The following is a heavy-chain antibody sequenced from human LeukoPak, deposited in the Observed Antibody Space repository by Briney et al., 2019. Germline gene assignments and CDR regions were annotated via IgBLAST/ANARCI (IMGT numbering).Heavy chain of an antibody. CDR2: IIPIFGTA. CDR3: ASPSLDYGDFN. Sequence: SVKVSCKASGGTFSSYAISWVRQAPGQGLEWMGGIIPIFGTANYAQKFQGRVAITADKSTSTAYMELSSLRSEDTAVYYCASPSLDYGDFNWGQGTLVTASS. CDR1: GGTFSSYA. D-gene: IGHD4-17*01. V-gene: IGHV1-69*06. J-gene: IGHJ4*02.